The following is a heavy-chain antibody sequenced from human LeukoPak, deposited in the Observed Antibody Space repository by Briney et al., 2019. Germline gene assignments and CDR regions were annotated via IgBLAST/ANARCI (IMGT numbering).Heavy chain of an antibody. CDR1: GYTFIHYF. J-gene: IGHJ4*02. V-gene: IGHV1-2*06. Sequence: ASVKVSCKASGYTFIHYFIHWVRQAPGQGLEWMGRINSNTGGTEYTQKFQGRVTMTRDTSITTVYMELTGLTSDDTAVYYCAREVYYDSSGYYNWGQGTLVTVSS. CDR3: AREVYYDSSGYYN. D-gene: IGHD3-22*01. CDR2: INSNTGGT.